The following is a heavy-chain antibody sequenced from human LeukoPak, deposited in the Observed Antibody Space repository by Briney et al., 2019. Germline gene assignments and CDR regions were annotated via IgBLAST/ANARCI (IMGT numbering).Heavy chain of an antibody. D-gene: IGHD3-9*01. CDR3: ARAPLNYDILTGYYPGYMDV. V-gene: IGHV4-34*01. CDR2: INHSGST. CDR1: GGSSSGYY. J-gene: IGHJ6*03. Sequence: SETLSLTCAVYGGSSSGYYWSWIRQPPGKGLEWIGEINHSGSTNYHPSLKSRVTISVDTSKNQFSLKLSSVTAADTAVYYCARAPLNYDILTGYYPGYMDVWGKGTTVTVSS.